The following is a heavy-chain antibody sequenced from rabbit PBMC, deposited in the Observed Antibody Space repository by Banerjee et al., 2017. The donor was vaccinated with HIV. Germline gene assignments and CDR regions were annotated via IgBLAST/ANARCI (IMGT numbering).Heavy chain of an antibody. V-gene: IGHV1S43*01. CDR2: IDPVFDST. D-gene: IGHD2-1*01. Sequence: QQQLVESGGGLVKPGASLTLTCKASGFSFSSGYDMCWVRQAPGKGLEWIACIDPVFDSTYYASWVTGRFTISSHNAQNTLYLQLNSLTAADTATYFCVRDDSYDDYGEAPFNLWGPGTLVTVS. CDR1: GFSFSSGYD. J-gene: IGHJ4*01. CDR3: VRDDSYDDYGEAPFNL.